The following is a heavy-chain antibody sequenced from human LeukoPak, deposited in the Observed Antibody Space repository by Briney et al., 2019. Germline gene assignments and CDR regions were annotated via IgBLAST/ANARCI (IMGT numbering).Heavy chain of an antibody. CDR3: ARRNCGGDCYSHGDAFDI. CDR1: GGSISSYY. CDR2: IYTSGST. V-gene: IGHV4-4*07. D-gene: IGHD2-21*02. Sequence: SETLSLTCTVSGGSISSYYWSWIRQPAGKGLEWIGRIYTSGSTNYNPSLKSRVTMSVDTSKNQFSLKLSSVTAADTAVYYCARRNCGGDCYSHGDAFDIWGQGTMVTVSS. J-gene: IGHJ3*02.